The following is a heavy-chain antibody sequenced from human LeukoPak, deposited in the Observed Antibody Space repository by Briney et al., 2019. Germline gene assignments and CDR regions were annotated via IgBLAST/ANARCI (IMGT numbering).Heavy chain of an antibody. CDR3: AREMYYDSSGYYYSGYYYYYMDV. CDR2: ISAYNGNT. D-gene: IGHD3-22*01. J-gene: IGHJ6*03. V-gene: IGHV1-18*01. CDR1: GYTFTSYG. Sequence: GASVEVSCKASGYTFTSYGISWVRQAPGQGLEWMGWISAYNGNTNYAQKLQGRVTMTTDTSTSTAYMELRSLRSDDTAVYYCAREMYYDSSGYYYSGYYYYYMDVWGKGTTVTVSS.